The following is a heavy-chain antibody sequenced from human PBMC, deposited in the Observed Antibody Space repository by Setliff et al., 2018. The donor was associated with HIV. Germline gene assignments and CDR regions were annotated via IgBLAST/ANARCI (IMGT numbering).Heavy chain of an antibody. Sequence: ASVKVSCKASGYTFTIYGITWVRQAPGQGLEWMGWISGHGDSRKYGQKFDGRVTLTMDTSTSTAYMELMKLTPDDTAVYYCARGWELNVWGQGTPVTVSS. CDR1: GYTFTIYG. J-gene: IGHJ4*02. CDR2: ISGHGDSR. D-gene: IGHD1-26*01. CDR3: ARGWELNV. V-gene: IGHV1-18*01.